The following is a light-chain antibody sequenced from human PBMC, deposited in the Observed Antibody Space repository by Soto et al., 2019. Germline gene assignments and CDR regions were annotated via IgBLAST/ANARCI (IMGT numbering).Light chain of an antibody. CDR1: QDVDSW. CDR2: AAS. V-gene: IGKV1-12*01. Sequence: DIQMTQSPSSVSASVGDRVTITCRASQDVDSWLAWYQQKPGKAPKLLIYAASNLQSGVPSRFTGSGSGTDFTVTISSLQPEDFAIYYCQQSYSNPFTFGPGTRVDI. J-gene: IGKJ3*01. CDR3: QQSYSNPFT.